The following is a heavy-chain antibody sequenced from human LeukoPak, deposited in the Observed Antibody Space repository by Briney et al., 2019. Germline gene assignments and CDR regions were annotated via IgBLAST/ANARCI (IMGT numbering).Heavy chain of an antibody. Sequence: GGSLRLSCAASGFTFSDYDMHWVRQATGKGLEWVSAIGTAGDTYYTGSVKGRFTISRDNAKNSLYLQMNSLRAGDTAVYYCARVAKERVGGVYYFDYWGQGNLVTVSS. J-gene: IGHJ4*02. CDR2: IGTAGDT. V-gene: IGHV3-13*01. CDR1: GFTFSDYD. CDR3: ARVAKERVGGVYYFDY. D-gene: IGHD1-1*01.